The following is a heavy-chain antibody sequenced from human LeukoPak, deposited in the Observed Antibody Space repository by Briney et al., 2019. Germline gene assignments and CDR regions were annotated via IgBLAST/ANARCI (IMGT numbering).Heavy chain of an antibody. Sequence: ASVKVSCKASGYTFTGYYMHWVRQAPGRGLEWMGWINPNSGGTNYAQKFQGRVTMTRDTSISTAYMELSRLRSDDTAVYYCARDGSYYRVSMKHNWFDPWGQGTLVTVSS. CDR3: ARDGSYYRVSMKHNWFDP. D-gene: IGHD3-10*01. CDR2: INPNSGGT. CDR1: GYTFTGYY. V-gene: IGHV1-2*02. J-gene: IGHJ5*02.